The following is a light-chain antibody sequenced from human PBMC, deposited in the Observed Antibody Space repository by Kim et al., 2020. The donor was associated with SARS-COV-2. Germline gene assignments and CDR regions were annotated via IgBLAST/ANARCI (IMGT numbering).Light chain of an antibody. J-gene: IGKJ2*01. Sequence: LSLSPGARATLSCRASQNVSHHLAWHKHKPGQAPRLLIYDITIRAAGVPARFSGSGSETEFTLTISSLQSEDFAIYYCEQYNYWYTFGQGTKLEI. CDR2: DIT. CDR1: QNVSHH. V-gene: IGKV3-15*01. CDR3: EQYNYWYT.